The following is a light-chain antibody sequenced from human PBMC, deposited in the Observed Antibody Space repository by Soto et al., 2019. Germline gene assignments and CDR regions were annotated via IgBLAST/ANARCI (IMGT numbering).Light chain of an antibody. CDR1: QDIGSD. CDR3: LQYFNCPPWT. V-gene: IGKV1-17*01. Sequence: DIEMTQSPSSLSASVGDRVIITCWPSQDIGSDLGWYQQKPGKAPRRLVYAASSLHSGVPSRFSGSKSGTEFTLTISSLQPEDFATYYCLQYFNCPPWTFGQGTKVEIK. CDR2: AAS. J-gene: IGKJ1*01.